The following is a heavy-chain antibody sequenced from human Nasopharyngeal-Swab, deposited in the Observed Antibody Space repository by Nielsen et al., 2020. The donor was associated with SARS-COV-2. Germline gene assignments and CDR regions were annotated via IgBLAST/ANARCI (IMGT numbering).Heavy chain of an antibody. D-gene: IGHD2-21*02. CDR2: INHSGSA. J-gene: IGHJ3*02. CDR3: ARSCRVVTAIRFAFDI. Sequence: RQAPGKGLEWIGEINHSGSAIYNPSLKSRVTISVHTSKNQFSLKLSSVTSADTAVYYCARSCRVVTAIRFAFDIWGQGTMVTVSS. V-gene: IGHV4-34*01.